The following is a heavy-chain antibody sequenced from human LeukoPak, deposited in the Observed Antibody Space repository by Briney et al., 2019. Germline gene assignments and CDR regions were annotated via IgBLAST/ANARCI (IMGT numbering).Heavy chain of an antibody. J-gene: IGHJ4*02. D-gene: IGHD2-21*02. Sequence: TGGSLRLSCAVSGFTLGNYSMNWVRQAPGKGLEWISYISSRSTTIYYADSVKGRFTISRDNAKNSLYLQMNSLRAEDTAVYYCARVAYCAGDCHHMDSWGQGTLVTVSS. CDR3: ARVAYCAGDCHHMDS. V-gene: IGHV3-48*04. CDR1: GFTLGNYS. CDR2: ISSRSTTI.